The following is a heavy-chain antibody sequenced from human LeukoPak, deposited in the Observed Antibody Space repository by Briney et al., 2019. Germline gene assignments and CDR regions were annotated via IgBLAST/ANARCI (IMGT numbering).Heavy chain of an antibody. CDR3: ARLNGDYFLRAFDI. V-gene: IGHV4-34*01. CDR2: IYYSGST. D-gene: IGHD4-17*01. Sequence: SETLSLACAVYGGSFSGYYWGWIRQPPGKGLEWIGSIYYSGSTYYNPSLKSRVTISVDTSKDQFSLKLSSVTAADTAVYYCARLNGDYFLRAFDIWGQGTMVTVSS. CDR1: GGSFSGYY. J-gene: IGHJ3*02.